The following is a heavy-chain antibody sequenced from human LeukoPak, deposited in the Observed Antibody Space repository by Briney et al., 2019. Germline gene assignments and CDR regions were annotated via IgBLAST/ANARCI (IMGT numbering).Heavy chain of an antibody. CDR1: GFTFNNFA. J-gene: IGHJ4*02. D-gene: IGHD1-26*01. V-gene: IGHV3-23*01. CDR3: TTESPIVGNFGL. Sequence: PGGSLRLSCAGSGFTFNNFAMSWVRQAPGRGPEWVSAVSGSGGSTSYADSVKGRFTISRDNSKNTLFLQMNSLRAEDTAVYFCTTESPIVGNFGLWGQGTLVTVSS. CDR2: VSGSGGST.